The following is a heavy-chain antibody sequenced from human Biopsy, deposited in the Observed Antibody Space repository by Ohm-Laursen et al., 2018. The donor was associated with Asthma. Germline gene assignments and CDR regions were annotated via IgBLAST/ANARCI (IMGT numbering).Heavy chain of an antibody. Sequence: SVKVSCKASGYTFIGCHIHWMRQAPGQGLEWMGRINPNSGGTSYAQKFQGRVTMTRDTSISTAYMEVSRLRSDDTAVYYRARGQKSAGDRWFDPWGQGILVTVSS. V-gene: IGHV1-2*06. J-gene: IGHJ5*02. CDR3: ARGQKSAGDRWFDP. CDR1: GYTFIGCH. CDR2: INPNSGGT. D-gene: IGHD6-13*01.